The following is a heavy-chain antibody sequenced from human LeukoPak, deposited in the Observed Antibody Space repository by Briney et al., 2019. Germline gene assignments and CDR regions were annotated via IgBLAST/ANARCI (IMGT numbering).Heavy chain of an antibody. CDR3: VTGDAREY. J-gene: IGHJ4*02. CDR2: ISSTSSHT. D-gene: IGHD2-2*01. CDR1: GFTFSTYT. Sequence: PGGSLRLSCAASGFTFSTYTMNWVRQAPEKGLEWISSISSTSSHTHYADSVKGRFTISRDNAKNSLYLQMNSLRAEDTAVYYCVTGDAREYWDQGTLVTVSS. V-gene: IGHV3-21*01.